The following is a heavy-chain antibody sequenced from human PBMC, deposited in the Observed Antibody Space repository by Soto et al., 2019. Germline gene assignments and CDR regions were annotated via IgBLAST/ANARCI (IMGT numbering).Heavy chain of an antibody. J-gene: IGHJ4*02. Sequence: GSLRLSCAASGFTFSSYSMSWVRQAPGKGLEWVSGFRSGGDDDTTYYADSVRGRFTISRDNSKNTLFLQMNSLRAEDTAIYYCAKKVNSGSGSQLFDYWGQGTPVTVSS. CDR2: FRSGGDDDTT. V-gene: IGHV3-23*01. CDR3: AKKVNSGSGSQLFDY. D-gene: IGHD3-10*01. CDR1: GFTFSSYS.